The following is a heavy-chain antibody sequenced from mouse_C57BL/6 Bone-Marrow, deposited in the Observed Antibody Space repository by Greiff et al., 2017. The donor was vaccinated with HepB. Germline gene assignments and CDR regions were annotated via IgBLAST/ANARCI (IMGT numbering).Heavy chain of an antibody. CDR2: IHPNSGST. Sequence: VQLQQPGAELVKPGASVKLSCKASGYTFTSYWMHWVKQRPGQGLEWIGMIHPNSGSTNYNEKFKSKATLTVDKSSSTAYMQLSSLTSENSAVYYCAHIYYGLFDYWGQGTTLTVSS. CDR1: GYTFTSYW. CDR3: AHIYYGLFDY. V-gene: IGHV1-64*01. D-gene: IGHD2-1*01. J-gene: IGHJ2*01.